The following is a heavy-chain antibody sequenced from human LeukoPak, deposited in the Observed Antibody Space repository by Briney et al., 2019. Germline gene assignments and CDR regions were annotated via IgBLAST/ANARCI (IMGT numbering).Heavy chain of an antibody. V-gene: IGHV1-46*01. D-gene: IGHD3-10*01. J-gene: IGHJ4*02. CDR2: INPSGGST. Sequence: ASVKVSCKASGYTFTSYYMHRVRQAPGQGLEWMGIINPSGGSTSYAQKFQGRVTMTRDTSTSTVYMELSSLRSEDTAVYYCARANIRTMVRVGGFGYWGQGTLVTVSS. CDR1: GYTFTSYY. CDR3: ARANIRTMVRVGGFGY.